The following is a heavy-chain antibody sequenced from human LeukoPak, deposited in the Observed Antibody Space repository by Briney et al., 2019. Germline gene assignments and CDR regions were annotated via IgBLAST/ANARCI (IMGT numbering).Heavy chain of an antibody. J-gene: IGHJ4*02. D-gene: IGHD6-19*01. V-gene: IGHV3-15*01. CDR1: GVTFSNAW. CDR2: IISKTDGGTT. Sequence: GGSLRLSCAASGVTFSNAWMSWVRQAPGKGLEWVGRIISKTDGGTTDCAAPVKGRFTISRDDSKNTLYLQMNSLKTEDTAVYYCTTPRPSNSDWYIFDYWGQGTLVTVSS. CDR3: TTPRPSNSDWYIFDY.